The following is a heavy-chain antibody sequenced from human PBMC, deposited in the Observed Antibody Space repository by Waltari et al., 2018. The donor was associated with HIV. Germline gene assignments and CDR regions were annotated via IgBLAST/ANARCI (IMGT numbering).Heavy chain of an antibody. J-gene: IGHJ4*02. V-gene: IGHV3-74*01. CDR2: INSEGGIK. CDR3: ASLYNYVWGSPPPFDY. Sequence: EVQLVESGGGLVQPGGSLRLSCAASGFTFSSYWMHWVRQAPGKGLVWGSRINSEGGIKNYADSGKGRFTISRDNAKNTVYLQMNSLRAEDTALYYCASLYNYVWGSPPPFDYWGQGTLVTVSS. D-gene: IGHD3-16*01. CDR1: GFTFSSYW.